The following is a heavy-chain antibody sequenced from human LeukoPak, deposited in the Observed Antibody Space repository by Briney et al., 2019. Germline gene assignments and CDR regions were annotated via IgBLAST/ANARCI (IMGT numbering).Heavy chain of an antibody. CDR1: GFIFSDYE. D-gene: IGHD6-13*01. Sequence: PGGSLRPSSAVSGFIFSDYEMNWVRQAPGKGLEWVSYISSSGSTIYYADSVKGRFTISRDNAKNSLYLQMNSLRGEDTAVYYCARDPSSTAVGYWGQGTLVTVSS. J-gene: IGHJ4*02. CDR3: ARDPSSTAVGY. V-gene: IGHV3-48*03. CDR2: ISSSGSTI.